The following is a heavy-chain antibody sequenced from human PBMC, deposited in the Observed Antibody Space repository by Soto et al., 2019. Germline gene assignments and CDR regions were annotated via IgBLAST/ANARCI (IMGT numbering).Heavy chain of an antibody. CDR3: TKGSSTSLLDP. CDR1: GFTFYSHA. Sequence: CVASGFTFYSHAMTWVRQAPRKGLEWASAISGSSDSTYYADSVKGRFTISRDNSKNTLSLQMNSLRLDDTAVYYCTKGSSTSLLDPWGQGTLVTVSS. J-gene: IGHJ5*02. CDR2: ISGSSDST. D-gene: IGHD2-2*01. V-gene: IGHV3-23*01.